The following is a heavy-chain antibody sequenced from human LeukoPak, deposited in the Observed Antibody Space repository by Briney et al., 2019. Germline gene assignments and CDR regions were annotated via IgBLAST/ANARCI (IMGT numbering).Heavy chain of an antibody. CDR2: IYHSGST. J-gene: IGHJ4*02. D-gene: IGHD6-19*01. CDR1: GGSFSGYY. CDR3: ARGSDRLSSGCDY. V-gene: IGHV4-34*01. Sequence: SETLSLTCAVYGGSFSGYYWSWLRQPPGKGLEWIGEIYHSGSTNYNPSLKSRVTISVDTSKNQFSLKLSSVTAADTAVYYCARGSDRLSSGCDYWGQGTLVTVSS.